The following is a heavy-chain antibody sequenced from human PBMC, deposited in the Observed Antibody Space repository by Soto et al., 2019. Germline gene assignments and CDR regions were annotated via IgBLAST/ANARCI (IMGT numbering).Heavy chain of an antibody. J-gene: IGHJ6*02. D-gene: IGHD5-18*01. Sequence: QVQLVESGGGVVQPGRSLRLSCAASGFTFSSYAMHWVRQAPGKGLEWVAVISYDGNNKYYADSVKGRFTISRDNSMNTLYLQMNSLRAEDTAVYYCTRGGYSYGISYSYYGMDVWGQGTTVTVSS. CDR1: GFTFSSYA. CDR2: ISYDGNNK. CDR3: TRGGYSYGISYSYYGMDV. V-gene: IGHV3-30-3*01.